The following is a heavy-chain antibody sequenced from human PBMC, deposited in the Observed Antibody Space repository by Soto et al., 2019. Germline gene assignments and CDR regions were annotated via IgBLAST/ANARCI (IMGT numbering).Heavy chain of an antibody. Sequence: QVQLVQSGAEVKKPGSSVKVSCKASGGTFGSYAISWVRQAPGQGLEWMGGIIPIPGTANYAQKFQGRVTIAADESTSSAHVELSSLRSEDTAVYYCARSQGSSTSLEIYYYYYYGMDVWWQGTTVTVSS. D-gene: IGHD2-2*01. CDR2: IIPIPGTA. CDR3: ARSQGSSTSLEIYYYYYYGMDV. J-gene: IGHJ6*01. V-gene: IGHV1-69*01. CDR1: GGTFGSYA.